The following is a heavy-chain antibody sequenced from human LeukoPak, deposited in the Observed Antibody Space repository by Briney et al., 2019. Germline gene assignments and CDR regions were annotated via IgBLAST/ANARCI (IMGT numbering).Heavy chain of an antibody. CDR2: ISSSSSYI. J-gene: IGHJ4*02. Sequence: GGSLRLSCAASGFTFSSYSMNWVRQAPGKGLEWVSSISSSSSYIYYADSVKGRFTISRDNAKNSLYLQMNSLRAEDTAVYYCARDLLLWFGDPRGDYWGQGTLVTVSS. D-gene: IGHD3-10*01. CDR1: GFTFSSYS. CDR3: ARDLLLWFGDPRGDY. V-gene: IGHV3-21*01.